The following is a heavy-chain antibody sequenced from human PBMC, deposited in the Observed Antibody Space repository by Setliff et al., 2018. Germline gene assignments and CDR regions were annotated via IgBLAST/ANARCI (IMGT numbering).Heavy chain of an antibody. CDR3: AKYTRVVTTTCFDY. CDR2: INSDGSST. J-gene: IGHJ4*02. D-gene: IGHD2-15*01. V-gene: IGHV3-23*01. Sequence: PGGSLRLSCATSGFTFRDYSLTWVRQAPGKGLEWVSGINSDGSSTSYADSVKGRFTISRDNSKNTLYLQMNSLRAEDTAVYYCAKYTRVVTTTCFDYWGQGTLVTVSS. CDR1: GFTFRDYS.